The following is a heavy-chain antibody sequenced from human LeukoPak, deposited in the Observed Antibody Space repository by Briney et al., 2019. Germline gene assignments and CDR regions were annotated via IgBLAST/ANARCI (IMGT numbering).Heavy chain of an antibody. CDR3: ARNRARSFDI. CDR1: GGSISSGGYS. J-gene: IGHJ3*02. Sequence: TLSLTCDVSGGSISSGGYSWSWIRQPPGKGLEWIGYIYHSGSTYYNLSLKSRVTISVDRSKNQFSLKLSSVTAADTAVYYCARNRARSFDIWGQGTMVTVSS. V-gene: IGHV4-30-2*01. CDR2: IYHSGST. D-gene: IGHD6-6*01.